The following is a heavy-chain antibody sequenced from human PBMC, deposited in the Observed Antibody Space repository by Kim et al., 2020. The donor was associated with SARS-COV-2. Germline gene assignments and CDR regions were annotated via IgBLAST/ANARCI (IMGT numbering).Heavy chain of an antibody. Sequence: ASVKVSCKASGYTFTSYYMHWVRQAPGQGLEWMGIINPSGGSTSYAQKFQGRVTMTRDTSTSTVYMELSSLRSEDTAVYYCARDLGYDILTGYPQYYFHYWGQGTLVTVSS. CDR1: GYTFTSYY. V-gene: IGHV1-46*01. J-gene: IGHJ4*02. CDR3: ARDLGYDILTGYPQYYFHY. D-gene: IGHD3-9*01. CDR2: INPSGGST.